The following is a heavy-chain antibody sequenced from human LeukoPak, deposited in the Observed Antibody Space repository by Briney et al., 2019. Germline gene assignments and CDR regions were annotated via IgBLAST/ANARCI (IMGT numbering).Heavy chain of an antibody. D-gene: IGHD4-23*01. CDR1: GGSISTYY. J-gene: IGHJ3*02. CDR3: ARGSITVVPAFDI. CDR2: IYYTGSA. V-gene: IGHV4-59*12. Sequence: PSETLSLTFPVSGGSISTYYWSWIRQPPGKGLEWIGCIYYTGSANYNPSLKSRGTISVDTSKNQFSLKLSSVTAADTAVYYCARGSITVVPAFDIWGQGTMFTVSS.